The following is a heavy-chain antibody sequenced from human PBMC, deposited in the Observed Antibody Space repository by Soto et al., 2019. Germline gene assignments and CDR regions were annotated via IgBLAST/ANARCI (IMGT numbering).Heavy chain of an antibody. V-gene: IGHV3-53*01. D-gene: IGHD1-1*01. CDR1: GLTVSGQKY. CDR3: ASWHEREHAYDV. Sequence: DVHLVESGGGLIQPGESLRLSCAAFGLTVSGQKYVAWVRKAPGKGLEWVSALYDVDGSFYADSVQGRFTTSTDRSKTTVDLQMHSLRPDDPAVYYCASWHEREHAYDVWGQGTTGSFSS. J-gene: IGHJ3*01. CDR2: LYDVDGS.